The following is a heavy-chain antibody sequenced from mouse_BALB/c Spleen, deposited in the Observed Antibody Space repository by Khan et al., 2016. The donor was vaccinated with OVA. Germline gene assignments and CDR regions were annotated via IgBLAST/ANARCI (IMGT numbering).Heavy chain of an antibody. J-gene: IGHJ2*01. Sequence: EVQLVESGPGLVKPSQSLSLTCTVTGYSITSGYAWNWIRQFPGNKLEWMGYISYSGGTSYNPSLKSRISITRDTSKNQFFLQLNSVTTEDTATYYCARGNYYGYYFDYGGQGTPLTVAS. CDR2: ISYSGGT. V-gene: IGHV3-2*02. CDR3: ARGNYYGYYFDY. D-gene: IGHD1-1*01. CDR1: GYSITSGYA.